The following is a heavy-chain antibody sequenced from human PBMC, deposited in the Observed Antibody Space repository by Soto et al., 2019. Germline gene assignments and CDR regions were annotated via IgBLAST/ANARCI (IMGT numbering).Heavy chain of an antibody. Sequence: GRSLRLSCAACGLTFSSYAMSWAGQAPGKGLEWVSAISGSGGSTYYGDSVKGRFTISRDNSRNTLYLQMNSLRAEDTAVYYCAKDKAPWSFDYWGQGTLVTVSS. V-gene: IGHV3-23*01. CDR2: ISGSGGST. CDR1: GLTFSSYA. CDR3: AKDKAPWSFDY. J-gene: IGHJ4*02. D-gene: IGHD2-8*01.